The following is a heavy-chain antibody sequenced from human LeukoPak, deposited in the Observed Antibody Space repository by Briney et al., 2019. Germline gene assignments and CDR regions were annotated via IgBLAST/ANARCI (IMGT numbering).Heavy chain of an antibody. CDR1: GFTFSSYA. Sequence: GGSLRLSCAASGFTFSSYAMHWVRQAPGKGLEWVAVISYDGSNKYYADSVKGRFTISRDNSKNTLYLQMNSLRAEDTAVYHCARDTYYDFWSGYLSNSEHAFDIWGQGTMVTVSS. D-gene: IGHD3-3*01. J-gene: IGHJ3*02. CDR2: ISYDGSNK. CDR3: ARDTYYDFWSGYLSNSEHAFDI. V-gene: IGHV3-30-3*01.